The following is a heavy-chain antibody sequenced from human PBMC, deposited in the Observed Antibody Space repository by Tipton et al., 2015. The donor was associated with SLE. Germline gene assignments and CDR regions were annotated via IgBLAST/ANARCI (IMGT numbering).Heavy chain of an antibody. V-gene: IGHV4-59*01. D-gene: IGHD2-15*01. Sequence: TLSLTCTVSGGSMTCFYWRWIRQPPGKGLEDIGYIYYSGSTNYDPSLKSRVTISIDTSKNQFSLRLSSVTAADTAVYYCARGGWYMDVWGKGTTVTVSS. CDR2: IYYSGST. CDR3: ARGGWYMDV. J-gene: IGHJ6*03. CDR1: GGSMTCFY.